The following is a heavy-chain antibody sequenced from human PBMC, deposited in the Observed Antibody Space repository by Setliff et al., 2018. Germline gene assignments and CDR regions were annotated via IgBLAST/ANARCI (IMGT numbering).Heavy chain of an antibody. J-gene: IGHJ6*03. CDR2: IWNDGSSK. Sequence: GGSLRLSCVASGFTFSNYGMHWVRQAPGKGLEWVALIWNDGSSKFYGDSVKGRFTISRDDSKSIAYLQMNSLKTEDTAVYYCTREASVDFWSGYPYYYYMDVWGKGTTVTVSS. V-gene: IGHV3-33*01. CDR3: TREASVDFWSGYPYYYYMDV. D-gene: IGHD3-3*01. CDR1: GFTFSNYG.